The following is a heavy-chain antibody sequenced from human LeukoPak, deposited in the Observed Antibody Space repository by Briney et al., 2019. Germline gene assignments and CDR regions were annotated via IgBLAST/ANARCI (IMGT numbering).Heavy chain of an antibody. J-gene: IGHJ4*02. CDR3: TRAQMGPTPLDY. CDR1: GFTLSSYW. V-gene: IGHV3-74*01. D-gene: IGHD1-26*01. Sequence: PGGSLRLSCVASGFTLSSYWMHWVPQVPGKGPVWVSEIDGDGSKTGHADSVKGRSTISRDNAKNMLYLQMNSLRAEDTAVYYCTRAQMGPTPLDYWGRGTLVTVSS. CDR2: IDGDGSKT.